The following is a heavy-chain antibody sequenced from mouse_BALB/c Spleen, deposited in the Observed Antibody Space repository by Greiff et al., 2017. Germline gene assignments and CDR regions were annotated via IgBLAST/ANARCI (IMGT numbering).Heavy chain of an antibody. Sequence: QVQLQQSGPELVKPGASVKISCKASGYSFTSYYIHWVKQRPGQGLEWIGWIFPGSGNTKYNEKFKGKATLTADTSSSTAYMQLSSLTSEDSAVYFCARSATGTLWFAYWGQGTLVTVSA. CDR2: IFPGSGNT. CDR1: GYSFTSYY. CDR3: ARSATGTLWFAY. D-gene: IGHD4-1*02. V-gene: IGHV1-66*01. J-gene: IGHJ3*01.